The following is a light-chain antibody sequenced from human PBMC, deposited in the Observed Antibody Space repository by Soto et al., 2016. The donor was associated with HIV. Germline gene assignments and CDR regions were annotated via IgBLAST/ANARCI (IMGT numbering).Light chain of an antibody. Sequence: DIQLTQFPSFLSASVGDRVTITCRASQDITSYLSWYQQKPGKAPKLLIHTASALQSGVPSRFSGSGSGTEFTLTISSLQPEDFATYYCQQLSSHLYTFGQGTRLEIK. CDR1: QDITSY. CDR2: TAS. V-gene: IGKV1-9*01. J-gene: IGKJ2*01. CDR3: QQLSSHLYT.